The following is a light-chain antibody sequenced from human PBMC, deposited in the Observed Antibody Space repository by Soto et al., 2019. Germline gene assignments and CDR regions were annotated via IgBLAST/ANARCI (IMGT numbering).Light chain of an antibody. Sequence: DIQMTQSPSSLSASVGDRVSITCQASQAITNYLSWYQQKPGKAPKLLIYDASNLEVGVPSRFSGRGSGTDFTLTISSLQPEDIATYFCQQSDDLPLTCGGGPKVEVK. CDR3: QQSDDLPLT. V-gene: IGKV1-33*01. J-gene: IGKJ4*01. CDR1: QAITNY. CDR2: DAS.